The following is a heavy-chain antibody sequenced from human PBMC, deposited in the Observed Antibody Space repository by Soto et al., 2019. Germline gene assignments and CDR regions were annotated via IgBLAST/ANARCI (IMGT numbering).Heavy chain of an antibody. Sequence: KPSETLSLTCTVARSSISSGDFYWSWSRQPPGRGLEWIGYISYSGSTYYNTSLKSRVTISVDTSKNQFSLKLNSVTAADTAVYYCAGGGPTGGSYKYNWFDPWGQGTLVTVSS. J-gene: IGHJ5*02. CDR3: AGGGPTGGSYKYNWFDP. D-gene: IGHD2-15*01. CDR1: RSSISSGDFY. CDR2: ISYSGST. V-gene: IGHV4-30-4*01.